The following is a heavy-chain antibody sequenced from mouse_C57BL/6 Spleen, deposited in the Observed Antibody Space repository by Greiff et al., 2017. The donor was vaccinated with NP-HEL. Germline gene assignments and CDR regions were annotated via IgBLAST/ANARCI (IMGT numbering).Heavy chain of an antibody. V-gene: IGHV1-26*01. CDR3: AREDTPGYFDV. CDR1: GYTFTDYY. CDR2: INPNNGGT. J-gene: IGHJ1*03. Sequence: EVQLHQSGPELVKPGASVKISCKASGYTFTDYYMNWVKQSHGKSLEWIGDINPNNGGTSYNQKFKGKATLTVDKSSSTAYMELRSLTSEDSAVYYCAREDTPGYFDVWGTGTTVTVSS.